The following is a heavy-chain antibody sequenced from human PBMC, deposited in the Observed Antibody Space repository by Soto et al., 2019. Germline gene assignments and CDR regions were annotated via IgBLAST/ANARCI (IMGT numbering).Heavy chain of an antibody. J-gene: IGHJ6*02. CDR3: VRDRCHACVRAHSYCCSQPRYYGMDV. D-gene: IGHD5-18*01. CDR1: GYTFISYG. Sequence: QVQLVQSGDEVKKPGASVKVSCKASGYTFISYGISWVRQAPGQGLEWMGWISPYNDDTKYSQKIQGRVRLTTDTSTRPAYMQTRSLSSDATVRYYCVRDRCHACVRAHSYCCSQPRYYGMDVWGQGTTVTVSS. V-gene: IGHV1-18*01. CDR2: ISPYNDDT.